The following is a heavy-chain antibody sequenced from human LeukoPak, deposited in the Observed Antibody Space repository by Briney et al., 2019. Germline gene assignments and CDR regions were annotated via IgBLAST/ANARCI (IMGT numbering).Heavy chain of an antibody. V-gene: IGHV4-59*08. CDR1: GGSISSYS. Sequence: PSETLSLTCSVSGGSISSYSWSWIRQPPGKGLEWIGYIYYTGSTNYNPSLKSRATISVDTSKNQFSLKLSSVTAADTAVYYCASGRAAAGTYYFDYWGQGTLVTVSS. J-gene: IGHJ4*02. CDR2: IYYTGST. D-gene: IGHD6-13*01. CDR3: ASGRAAAGTYYFDY.